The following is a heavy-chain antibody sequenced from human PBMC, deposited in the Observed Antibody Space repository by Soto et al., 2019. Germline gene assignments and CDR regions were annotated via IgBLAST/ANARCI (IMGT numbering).Heavy chain of an antibody. CDR1: GDSISNYY. D-gene: IGHD6-13*01. CDR2: IYHSGNT. J-gene: IGHJ4*02. V-gene: IGHV4-59*01. Sequence: ETLSLTCTVSGDSISNYYWSWIRQAPGKGLEWIGFIYHSGNTNYNPSLKSRVTMSIDTSKSQFSLKLNSVTAADAAVYYCARDQGIASSGPFDYWGPGTLVTVSS. CDR3: ARDQGIASSGPFDY.